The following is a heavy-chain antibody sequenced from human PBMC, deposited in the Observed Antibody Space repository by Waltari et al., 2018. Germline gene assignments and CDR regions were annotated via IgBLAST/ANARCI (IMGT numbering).Heavy chain of an antibody. D-gene: IGHD4-17*01. CDR2: MNPNIGNT. Sequence: QVQLVQSGAEVTKPGASVKVSCKASGYPFNSYDLKWMRQATGKGLEWMGWMNPNIGNTGYAQKFQGRVTITRNTSISTAYMELSSLRSEYTAVYYCARDYGDYGGFDYWGQGTLVTVSS. CDR1: GYPFNSYD. V-gene: IGHV1-8*03. J-gene: IGHJ4*02. CDR3: ARDYGDYGGFDY.